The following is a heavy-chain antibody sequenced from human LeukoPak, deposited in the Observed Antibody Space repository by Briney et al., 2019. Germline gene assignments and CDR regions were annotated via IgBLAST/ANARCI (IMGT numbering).Heavy chain of an antibody. V-gene: IGHV1-69*05. D-gene: IGHD5-24*01. Sequence: ASVKVSCKASGGTFSSYAISWVRQAPGQGLEWMGGIIPIFGTANYAQKFQGRVTITTDESTSTAYMELSSLRSEDTAVYYCAREGGDGYNSWNVDYWGQGTLVTVSS. CDR3: AREGGDGYNSWNVDY. CDR1: GGTFSSYA. CDR2: IIPIFGTA. J-gene: IGHJ4*02.